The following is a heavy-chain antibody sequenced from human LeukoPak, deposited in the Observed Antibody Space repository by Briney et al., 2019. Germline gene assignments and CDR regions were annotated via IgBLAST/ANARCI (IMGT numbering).Heavy chain of an antibody. D-gene: IGHD2-2*01. CDR1: GGSISSSSYY. V-gene: IGHV4-39*07. Sequence: SETLSLTCTVSGGSISSSSYYWGWIRQPPGKGLEWIGSIYYSGSTYYNPSLKSRVTISVDTSKNQFSLKLSSVTAADTAVYYCAKAGGDCSSTSCYPADIDYWGPGTLVTVSS. J-gene: IGHJ4*02. CDR3: AKAGGDCSSTSCYPADIDY. CDR2: IYYSGST.